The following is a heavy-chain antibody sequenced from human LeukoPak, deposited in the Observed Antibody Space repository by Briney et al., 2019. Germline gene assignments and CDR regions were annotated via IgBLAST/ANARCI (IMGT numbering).Heavy chain of an antibody. J-gene: IGHJ6*02. CDR3: ASRGGVTQENDYYYFAMDV. CDR2: IIPIFGTA. CDR1: GGTFSSYA. V-gene: IGHV1-69*13. D-gene: IGHD2-21*02. Sequence: SVKVSCKASGGTFSSYAISWVRQAPGQGLEWMGGIIPIFGTANYAQKFQGRVTITADESTSTAYMELSSLRFEDTAVYYCASRGGVTQENDYYYFAMDVWGQGTTVTVSS.